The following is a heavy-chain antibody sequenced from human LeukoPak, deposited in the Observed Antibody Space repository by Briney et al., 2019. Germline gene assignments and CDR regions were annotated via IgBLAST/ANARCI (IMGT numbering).Heavy chain of an antibody. CDR3: AKDGQWLVLEYYFDY. CDR2: ISSSSSTI. J-gene: IGHJ4*02. CDR1: GFTFSSYS. D-gene: IGHD6-19*01. V-gene: IGHV3-48*01. Sequence: PGGSLRLSCAASGFTFSSYSMNWVRQAPGKGLEWVSYISSSSSTIYYADSVKGRFTISRDNAKNSLYLQMNSLRAEDTAVYYCAKDGQWLVLEYYFDYWGQGTLVTVSS.